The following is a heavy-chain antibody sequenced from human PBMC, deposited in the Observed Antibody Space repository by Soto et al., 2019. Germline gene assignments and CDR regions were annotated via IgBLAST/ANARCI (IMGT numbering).Heavy chain of an antibody. V-gene: IGHV3-23*01. J-gene: IGHJ4*02. Sequence: GGSLRLSCAASGFTFSSYAMTWVRQAPGKGLEWVSTISGNGGYTYYSDSVRGRFTISRDNSKRTLYLQMDSLRADDTAVFYCPNRKPNTAFGVDTLFDYWGQGTQVTVSS. D-gene: IGHD3-3*01. CDR1: GFTFSSYA. CDR3: PNRKPNTAFGVDTLFDY. CDR2: ISGNGGYT.